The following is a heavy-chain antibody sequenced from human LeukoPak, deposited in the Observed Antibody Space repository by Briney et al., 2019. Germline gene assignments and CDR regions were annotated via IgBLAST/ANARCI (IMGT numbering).Heavy chain of an antibody. J-gene: IGHJ5*02. CDR3: ARHRPYYYDSSGYQP. CDR1: GGSISNYY. CDR2: IYHSGST. D-gene: IGHD3-22*01. Sequence: SETLSLTCTVSGGSISNYYWSWIRQPPGKGLEWIGYIYHSGSTNYNPSLKSRVTISVDTSKNQFSLRLSSVTAADTAVYYCARHRPYYYDSSGYQPWGQGTLVTVSS. V-gene: IGHV4-59*01.